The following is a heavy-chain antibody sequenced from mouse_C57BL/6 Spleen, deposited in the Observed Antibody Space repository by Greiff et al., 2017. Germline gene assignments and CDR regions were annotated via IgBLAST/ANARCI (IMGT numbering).Heavy chain of an antibody. D-gene: IGHD6-1*01. CDR1: GYSITSGYY. V-gene: IGHV3-6*01. CDR3: ARGGGLQEWYFDV. J-gene: IGHJ1*03. Sequence: VQLKQSGPGLVKPSQSLSLTCSVTGYSITSGYYWNWIRQFPGNKLEWMGYISYDGSNNYNPSLKNRISITRDTSKNQFFLKLNSVTTEDTATYYCARGGGLQEWYFDVWGTGTTVTVSS. CDR2: ISYDGSN.